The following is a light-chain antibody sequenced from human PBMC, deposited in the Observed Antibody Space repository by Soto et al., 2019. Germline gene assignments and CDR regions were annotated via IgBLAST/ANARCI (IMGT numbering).Light chain of an antibody. J-gene: IGKJ4*01. CDR3: QQRSKWPLT. CDR2: DAS. Sequence: ESVLPQSAAALSISPGERATLSCRASQSVSTYLAWYQQKPGQTPRLLIYDASNRATGIPARFSGSGSGTDFTLTISSLEPQDFEVYYCQQRSKWPLTFGGGTKV. V-gene: IGKV3-11*01. CDR1: QSVSTY.